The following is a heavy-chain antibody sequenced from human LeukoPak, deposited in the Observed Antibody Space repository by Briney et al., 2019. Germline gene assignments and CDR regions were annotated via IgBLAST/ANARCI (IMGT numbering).Heavy chain of an antibody. CDR3: ARHRYYYYYMDV. CDR2: IYYSGST. CDR1: GGSISSYY. Sequence: PSETLSLTCTVSGGSISSYYWSWIRQPPGKGLEWIGSIYYSGSTYYNPSLKSRVTISVDTSKNQFSLKLSSVTAADTAVYYCARHRYYYYYMDVWGKGTTVTISS. V-gene: IGHV4-39*01. J-gene: IGHJ6*03.